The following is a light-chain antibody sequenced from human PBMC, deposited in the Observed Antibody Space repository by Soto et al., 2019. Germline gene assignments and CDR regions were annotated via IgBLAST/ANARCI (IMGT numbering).Light chain of an antibody. CDR2: DVS. Sequence: QSVLTQPRSVSGSPGQSVTISCTGTSSDVGAYNYVSWYQHHPGQAPKFIIYDVSNRASGVPDRFSGSKSGNTASLTISGLQAEDEADCYCCSYAGSSSVVFGGGTKVTVL. CDR1: SSDVGAYNY. J-gene: IGLJ2*01. V-gene: IGLV2-11*01. CDR3: CSYAGSSSVV.